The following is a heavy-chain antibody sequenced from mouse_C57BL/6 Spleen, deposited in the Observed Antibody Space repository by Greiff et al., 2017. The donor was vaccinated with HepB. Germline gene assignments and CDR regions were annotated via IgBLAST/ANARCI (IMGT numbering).Heavy chain of an antibody. J-gene: IGHJ4*01. CDR3: VRHENYYGSSYAMDY. D-gene: IGHD1-1*01. Sequence: VQLKESGGGLVQPKGSLKLSCAASGFSFNTYAMNWVRQAPGKGLEWVARIRSKSNNYATYYADSVKDRFTISRDDSESMLYLQMNNLKTEDTAMYYCVRHENYYGSSYAMDYWGQGTSVTVSS. CDR2: IRSKSNNYAT. V-gene: IGHV10-1*01. CDR1: GFSFNTYA.